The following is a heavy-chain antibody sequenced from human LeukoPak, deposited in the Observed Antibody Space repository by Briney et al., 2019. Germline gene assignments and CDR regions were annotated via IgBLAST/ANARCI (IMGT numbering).Heavy chain of an antibody. Sequence: ASLKVSCKASGYTFSAYYMHCVRQAPGQGLECVGRVNPNSGDTPYVRYAQKFQCRFTRTTDTSLSTAYISVSRLTSDDTAVYYCARGAYCSTISCLGGHPGYYYYMDVWGKGTTVTVSS. CDR3: ARGAYCSTISCLGGHPGYYYYMDV. J-gene: IGHJ6*03. CDR1: GYTFSAYY. V-gene: IGHV1-2*06. CDR2: VNPNSGDT. D-gene: IGHD2-2*01.